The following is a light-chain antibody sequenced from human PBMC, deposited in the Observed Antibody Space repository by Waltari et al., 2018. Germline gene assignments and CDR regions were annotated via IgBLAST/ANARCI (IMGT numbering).Light chain of an antibody. Sequence: EIVMTQSPATLSVSPGERATLSCRASQSISSHLAWFQQKPGQAPRLLIYGASTRATGIPARFSGSGSGTEFTLTINSLQSEDVAVYYCHQYNIWSPWTFGQGTKVEIK. CDR1: QSISSH. J-gene: IGKJ1*01. CDR2: GAS. V-gene: IGKV3-15*01. CDR3: HQYNIWSPWT.